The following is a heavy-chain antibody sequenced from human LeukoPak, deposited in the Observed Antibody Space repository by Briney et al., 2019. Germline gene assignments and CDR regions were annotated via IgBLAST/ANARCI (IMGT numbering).Heavy chain of an antibody. CDR2: IYHNGRA. D-gene: IGHD2-21*02. J-gene: IGHJ3*02. CDR1: GGSISSFY. CDR3: AGRQQIVAVTASRDTFDI. Sequence: TASETLSLTCIVSGGSISSFYWSWIRQPPGKGLEWIGYIYHNGRARYRPSLGSRVTMSLDTSKNQFSLKVKSLTAAGTAVYYCAGRQQIVAVTASRDTFDIWGQGTMVTVSS. V-gene: IGHV4-59*01.